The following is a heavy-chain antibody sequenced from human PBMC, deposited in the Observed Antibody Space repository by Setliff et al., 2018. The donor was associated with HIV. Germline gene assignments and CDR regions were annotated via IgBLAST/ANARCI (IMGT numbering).Heavy chain of an antibody. D-gene: IGHD6-13*01. CDR1: GDSLNTYY. J-gene: IGHJ5*02. Sequence: SETLSLTCNVSGDSLNTYYWSWIRQSGGKGLEWIGRIYASGKTTFNPSLKSRVTISVDTSKNQFSLKLSSVTAVDTAVYYCARSSSSWSGWFDPWGQGTLVTVSS. CDR2: IYASGKT. CDR3: ARSSSSWSGWFDP. V-gene: IGHV4-4*07.